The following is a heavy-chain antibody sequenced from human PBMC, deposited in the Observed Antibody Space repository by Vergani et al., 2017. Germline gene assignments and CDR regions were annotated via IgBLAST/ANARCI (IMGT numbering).Heavy chain of an antibody. J-gene: IGHJ5*02. CDR3: AKVEPTYYYASSGSSNWFDP. CDR2: ISGSGGST. CDR1: GFTFSSYA. D-gene: IGHD3-22*01. Sequence: EVQLLESGGGLVQPGGSLRLSCAASGFTFSSYAMSWVRQAPEKGLEWVSTISGSGGSTYYADSVKGRFTISRDNFKNTLYLQMNSLRAEDTAVYYCAKVEPTYYYASSGSSNWFDPWGQGTLVTVSS. V-gene: IGHV3-23*01.